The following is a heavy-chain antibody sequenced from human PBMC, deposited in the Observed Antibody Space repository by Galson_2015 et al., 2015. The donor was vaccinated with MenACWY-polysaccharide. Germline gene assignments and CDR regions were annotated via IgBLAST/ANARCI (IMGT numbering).Heavy chain of an antibody. CDR2: INPDRGDT. CDR1: GYTFTDYN. V-gene: IGHV1-2*02. CDR3: TRGVLGVARVTTSGSNDF. D-gene: IGHD3-3*01. J-gene: IGHJ4*02. Sequence: SVKVSCTASGYTFTDYNMYWVRQAPGQGLGWMGWINPDRGDTKSAQKFQGRVTMTRDVSISTAYMELSWLRSDDTAVYYCTRGVLGVARVTTSGSNDFWGQGTLVTVSS.